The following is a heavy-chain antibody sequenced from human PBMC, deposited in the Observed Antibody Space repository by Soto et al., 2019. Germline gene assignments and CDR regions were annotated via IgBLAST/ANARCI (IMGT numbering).Heavy chain of an antibody. D-gene: IGHD3-22*01. CDR2: IIPIFGTA. Sequence: ASVKVSCKASGGTFSSYAISWVRQAPGQGLEWMGGIIPIFGTANYAQKFQGRVTITADESTSTAYMELSSLRSEDTAVYYCARPAQTYYYDSSGYFPSWGQGTLVTVSS. J-gene: IGHJ4*02. CDR1: GGTFSSYA. CDR3: ARPAQTYYYDSSGYFPS. V-gene: IGHV1-69*13.